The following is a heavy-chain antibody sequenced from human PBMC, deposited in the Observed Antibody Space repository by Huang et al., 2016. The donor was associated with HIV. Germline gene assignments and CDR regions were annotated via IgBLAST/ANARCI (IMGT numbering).Heavy chain of an antibody. CDR1: GFTFSLYG. CDR3: AKGGSAAAVLDF. CDR2: ISYDGKTK. D-gene: IGHD6-13*01. V-gene: IGHV3-30*18. J-gene: IGHJ4*02. Sequence: QVQLVESGGGVVQPGRSLRISCAASGFTFSLYGMHWVRQAPGKGVEWVAVISYDGKTKYYADSVKGRFTISRENSKTTLYLQMNRLRVEDTALYYCAKGGSAAAVLDFWGQGTLVTVSS.